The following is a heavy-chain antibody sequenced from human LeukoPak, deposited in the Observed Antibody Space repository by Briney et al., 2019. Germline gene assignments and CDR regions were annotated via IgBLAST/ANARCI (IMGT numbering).Heavy chain of an antibody. CDR1: GYTFTSYA. CDR3: ARVVAAARDRGDAFDI. CDR2: IHAGNGNT. V-gene: IGHV1-3*01. D-gene: IGHD6-13*01. J-gene: IGHJ3*02. Sequence: ASVKVSCKASGYTFTSYAMHWVRQAPGQRLEWMGWIHAGNGNTKYSQKFQGRVTITRDTSASTAYMELSSLRSEDTAVYYCARVVAAARDRGDAFDIWGQGTMVTVSS.